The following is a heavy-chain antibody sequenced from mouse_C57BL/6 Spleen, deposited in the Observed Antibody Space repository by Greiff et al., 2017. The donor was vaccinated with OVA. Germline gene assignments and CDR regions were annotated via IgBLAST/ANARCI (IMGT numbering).Heavy chain of an antibody. CDR3: ARIYYGYDGDYYAMDY. V-gene: IGHV5-16*01. J-gene: IGHJ4*01. D-gene: IGHD2-2*01. CDR1: GFTFSDYY. CDR2: INYDGSST. Sequence: EVMSVESEGGLVQPGSSMKLSCTASGFTFSDYYMAWVRQVPEKGLEWVANINYDGSSTYYLDSLKSRFIISRDNAKNILYLQMSSLKSEDTATYYCARIYYGYDGDYYAMDYWGQGTSVTVSS.